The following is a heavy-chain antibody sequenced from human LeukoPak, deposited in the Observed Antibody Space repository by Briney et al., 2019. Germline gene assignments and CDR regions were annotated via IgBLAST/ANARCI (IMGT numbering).Heavy chain of an antibody. D-gene: IGHD5-18*01. J-gene: IGHJ4*02. CDR2: IYYSGST. V-gene: IGHV4-39*01. CDR3: ARHSYSHGYGDY. Sequence: WVRQPPGKGLEWIGSIYYSGSTYYNPSLKSRVSISVDTSKNQFSLKLSSVTAADTAVYYCARHSYSHGYGDYWGQGTLVTVSS.